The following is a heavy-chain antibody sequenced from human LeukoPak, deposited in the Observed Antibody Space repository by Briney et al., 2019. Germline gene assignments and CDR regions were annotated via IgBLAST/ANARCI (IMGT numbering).Heavy chain of an antibody. CDR2: ISGDGSRT. CDR3: ARATWDYKFDY. V-gene: IGHV3-74*01. D-gene: IGHD3-16*01. Sequence: GGSLRLSCAASGFTFSNNYMHWVRQAPGKGLVWVSRISGDGSRTHYADPVKGRFTVSRDNAKNTLHLQMNSLRVEDTAVYYCARATWDYKFDYWGQGDLVTVSS. J-gene: IGHJ4*02. CDR1: GFTFSNNY.